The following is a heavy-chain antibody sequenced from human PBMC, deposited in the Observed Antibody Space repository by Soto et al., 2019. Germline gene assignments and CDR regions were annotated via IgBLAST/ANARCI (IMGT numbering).Heavy chain of an antibody. CDR1: GFTFSSCD. Sequence: GGSLRLSCGASGFTFSSCDMNWVRQAPGKGLEWVSTVSGSGANTYYADSVKGRFTISRDNSRNTLSLEMSRLTADDTAVYYCARAPPTCFGGCDYWGGGTPVTFPS. CDR3: ARAPPTCFGGCDY. CDR2: VSGSGANT. J-gene: IGHJ4*02. D-gene: IGHD3-10*01. V-gene: IGHV3-23*01.